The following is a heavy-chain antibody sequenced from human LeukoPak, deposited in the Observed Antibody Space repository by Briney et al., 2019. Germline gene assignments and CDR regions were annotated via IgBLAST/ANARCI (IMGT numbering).Heavy chain of an antibody. D-gene: IGHD2-15*01. CDR1: GFTFSSYE. Sequence: GGSLRLSCAASGFTFSSYEMNWVRQASGKGLEWVSYISSSGSTIYYADSVKGRFTISRDNAKNSLYLQMHSLRAEDTAVYYCAREWIVGDDAFDVWGQGTMVTVSS. CDR2: ISSSGSTI. J-gene: IGHJ3*01. CDR3: AREWIVGDDAFDV. V-gene: IGHV3-48*03.